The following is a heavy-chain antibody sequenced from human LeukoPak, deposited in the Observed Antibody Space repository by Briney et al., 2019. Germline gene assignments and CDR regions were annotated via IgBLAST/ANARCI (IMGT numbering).Heavy chain of an antibody. V-gene: IGHV2-5*01. CDR3: AHSQYDFWSGSNYYFDY. J-gene: IGHJ4*02. CDR1: GFSITTDGGG. Sequence: SGPTLVKPTQTLTLTCAFSGFSITTDGGGVGWIRQPPGKALEWLALIYWNDDKRYSPSLKSRLTITKDTSKNQVVLTMTNMDPVDTATYYCAHSQYDFWSGSNYYFDYWGQGTLVTVSS. D-gene: IGHD3-3*01. CDR2: IYWNDDK.